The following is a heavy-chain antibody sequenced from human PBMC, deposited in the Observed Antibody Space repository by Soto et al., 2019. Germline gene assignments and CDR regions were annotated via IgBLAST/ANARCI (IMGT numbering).Heavy chain of an antibody. Sequence: QVQLVQSGAEVKKPGSSVKVSCKASGGTFSSYAISWVRQAPGQGLEWMGGIIPISDTTNYAQKAQGRVTITADESTGKAYLELSSLRSEDTAVYYCARSQGSSTSLEIYYYYYYGMDVWGQGTTVTVSS. V-gene: IGHV1-69*01. CDR3: ARSQGSSTSLEIYYYYYYGMDV. CDR2: IIPISDTT. J-gene: IGHJ6*02. CDR1: GGTFSSYA. D-gene: IGHD2-2*01.